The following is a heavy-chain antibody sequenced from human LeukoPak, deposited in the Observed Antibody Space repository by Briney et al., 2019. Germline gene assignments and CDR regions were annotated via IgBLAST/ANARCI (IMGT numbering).Heavy chain of an antibody. CDR1: GFTFSNYA. CDR2: ISGSGGNT. V-gene: IGHV3-23*01. Sequence: AGGSLRLSCAASGFTFSNYAMSWVRQAPGKGLEWVSGISGSGGNTYYADSVKGRFTISRDNAKNSLYLQMNSLRAEDTAVYYCARDLVETTMWGFDYWGQGTLVTVSS. D-gene: IGHD5-18*01. CDR3: ARDLVETTMWGFDY. J-gene: IGHJ4*02.